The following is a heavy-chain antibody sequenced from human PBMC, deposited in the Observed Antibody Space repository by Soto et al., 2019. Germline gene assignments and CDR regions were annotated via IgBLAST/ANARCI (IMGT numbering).Heavy chain of an antibody. CDR2: ISSSSSTI. D-gene: IGHD2-15*01. V-gene: IGHV3-48*01. Sequence: GGSLRLSCAASGFTFSSYSMNWVRQAPGKGLEWVSYISSSSSTIYYADSVKGRFTISRDNSKKTLHLQMDSLRAEDTAVYYWVKDVETAPGALVYWGLGALVTVSS. J-gene: IGHJ4*02. CDR1: GFTFSSYS. CDR3: VKDVETAPGALVY.